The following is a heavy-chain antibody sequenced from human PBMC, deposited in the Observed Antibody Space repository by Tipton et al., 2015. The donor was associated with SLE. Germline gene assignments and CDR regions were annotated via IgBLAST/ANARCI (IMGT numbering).Heavy chain of an antibody. V-gene: IGHV4-59*01. D-gene: IGHD6-19*01. CDR2: IYYSGST. CDR3: ASGRAVAGGDYFDY. J-gene: IGHJ4*02. Sequence: TLSLTCKVSGGSISRYYWSRIRQPLGKGLDYIESIYYSGSTNSHPSLESRVSMSEDSSKNQFSLKMSSVTAADTAVYYCASGRAVAGGDYFDYWGQGTLVTVSS. CDR1: GGSISRYY.